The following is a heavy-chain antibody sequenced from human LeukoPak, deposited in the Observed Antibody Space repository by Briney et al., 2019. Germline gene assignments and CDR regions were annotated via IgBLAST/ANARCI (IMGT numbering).Heavy chain of an antibody. CDR3: ARGNSLLRPRNSGWGGAFDI. D-gene: IGHD6-19*01. Sequence: SETLSLTCAVYGGSFSGYYWSWIRQAPGKGLEWIGEINQSESTNYNPSLKSRVTISVDTSKNQFSLTLTSVTAADTAVYYCARGNSLLRPRNSGWGGAFDIWGQGTMVTVSS. CDR2: INQSEST. J-gene: IGHJ3*02. V-gene: IGHV4-34*01. CDR1: GGSFSGYY.